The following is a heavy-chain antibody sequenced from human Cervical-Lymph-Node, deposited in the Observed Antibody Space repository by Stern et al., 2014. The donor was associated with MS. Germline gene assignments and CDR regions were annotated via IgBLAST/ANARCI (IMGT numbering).Heavy chain of an antibody. CDR3: ARDQRWLQFYFAY. Sequence: VQLVESGGGVVQPGRSLRLSCAASGFTFSSYGMHWVRQAPGKGLEWVAVIWYDGSNKYYADSVKGRFTISRDNSKNTLYLQMNSLRAEDTAVYYCARDQRWLQFYFAYWGQGTLVTVSS. CDR2: IWYDGSNK. V-gene: IGHV3-33*01. D-gene: IGHD5-24*01. CDR1: GFTFSSYG. J-gene: IGHJ4*02.